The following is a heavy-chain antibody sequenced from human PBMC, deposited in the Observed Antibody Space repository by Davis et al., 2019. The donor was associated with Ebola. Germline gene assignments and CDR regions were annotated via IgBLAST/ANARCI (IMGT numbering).Heavy chain of an antibody. V-gene: IGHV3-30*03. J-gene: IGHJ5*02. CDR1: GFTFSSYG. Sequence: PGGSLRLSCAASGFTFSSYGMHWVRQAPGKGLEWVAVISYDGSNKYYADSVKGRFTISRDNSKNTLYLQMNSLRAEDTAVYYCARDRLKQWLVNWFDPWGQGTLVTVSS. D-gene: IGHD6-19*01. CDR3: ARDRLKQWLVNWFDP. CDR2: ISYDGSNK.